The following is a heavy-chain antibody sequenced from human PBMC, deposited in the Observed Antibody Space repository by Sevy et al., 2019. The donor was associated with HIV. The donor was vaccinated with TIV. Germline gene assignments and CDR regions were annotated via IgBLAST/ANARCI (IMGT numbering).Heavy chain of an antibody. V-gene: IGHV3-15*01. J-gene: IGHJ1*01. CDR2: FKRKTDGGTT. Sequence: GGSLRLSCTASGFTFSSYDMNWVRQAPGKGLEWVGHFKRKTDGGTTDYAAPVRGRFTISRDDSKNTLYLQMNSLKTEDTAVYYCTTGGSLFQHWGQGTLVTVSS. CDR1: GFTFSSYD. CDR3: TTGGSLFQH. D-gene: IGHD3-16*01.